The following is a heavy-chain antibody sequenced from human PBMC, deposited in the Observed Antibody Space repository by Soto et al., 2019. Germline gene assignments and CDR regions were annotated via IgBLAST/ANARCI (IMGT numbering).Heavy chain of an antibody. CDR3: ARISGYSYGLPPYFDY. V-gene: IGHV4-61*01. CDR1: GGSVSSGSYY. CDR2: IYYSGST. D-gene: IGHD5-18*01. Sequence: QVQLQESGPGLVKPSETLSLTCTVSGGSVSSGSYYWSWIRQPPGKGLEWIGYIYYSGSTNYNPSVKSRVTISVDTSKNQFSLKLRSVTAADTAVYYCARISGYSYGLPPYFDYWGQGTRVTVSS. J-gene: IGHJ4*02.